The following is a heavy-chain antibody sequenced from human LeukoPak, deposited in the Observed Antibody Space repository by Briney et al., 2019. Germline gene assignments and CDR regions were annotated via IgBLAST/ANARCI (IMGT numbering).Heavy chain of an antibody. CDR3: ARLSAYYYGSYFYYYMDV. Sequence: PGGSLRLSCAASGFTFDDYAMHWVRQAPGKGLEWVSGISWNSGSIGYADSVKGRFTISRDNAKKSVYLHMSSLRAEDTALYYCARLSAYYYGSYFYYYMDVWGKGTTVTVSS. V-gene: IGHV3-9*01. CDR2: ISWNSGSI. D-gene: IGHD3-10*01. CDR1: GFTFDDYA. J-gene: IGHJ6*03.